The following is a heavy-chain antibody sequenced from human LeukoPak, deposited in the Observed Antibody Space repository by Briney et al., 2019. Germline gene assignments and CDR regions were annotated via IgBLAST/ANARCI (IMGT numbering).Heavy chain of an antibody. D-gene: IGHD1-26*01. CDR1: GGSISSYY. J-gene: IGHJ4*02. V-gene: IGHV4-59*12. CDR3: ASVASGSLDY. Sequence: ETLPLTCTVSGGSISSYYWSWIRQPPGKGLEWIGYIYYSGSTNYNPSLKSRVTISVDTSKNQFSLKLSSVTAADTAVYYCASVASGSLDYWGQGTLVTVSS. CDR2: IYYSGST.